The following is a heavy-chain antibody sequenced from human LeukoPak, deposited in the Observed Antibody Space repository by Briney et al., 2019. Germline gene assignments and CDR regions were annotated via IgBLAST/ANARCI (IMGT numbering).Heavy chain of an antibody. CDR3: ARVSESYHDY. J-gene: IGHJ4*02. V-gene: IGHV3-48*03. D-gene: IGHD1-26*01. CDR1: GFTFSSCE. Sequence: GGSLRLSCAASGFTFSSCEMNWVRQTPGKGLEWVSYIDSSGTTIYYADSVKGRFTSSRDNAKNSLYLQMYSLRADDTAVYYCARVSESYHDYWGQGTLVTVSS. CDR2: IDSSGTTI.